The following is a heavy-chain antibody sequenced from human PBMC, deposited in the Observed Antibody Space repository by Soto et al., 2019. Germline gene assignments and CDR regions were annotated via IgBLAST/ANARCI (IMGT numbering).Heavy chain of an antibody. V-gene: IGHV4-59*01. CDR1: GAPICRYY. CDR2: MYYSGNA. Sequence: SETLSLTCTVSGAPICRYYWCWFRQSPGKGLEWIGYMYYSGNANYNPSLRSRITISVDTSKNQFSLNLNSVTAADTAVYYCAREYPVHSAYFDYWGQGILVTVSS. D-gene: IGHD1-26*01. CDR3: AREYPVHSAYFDY. J-gene: IGHJ4*02.